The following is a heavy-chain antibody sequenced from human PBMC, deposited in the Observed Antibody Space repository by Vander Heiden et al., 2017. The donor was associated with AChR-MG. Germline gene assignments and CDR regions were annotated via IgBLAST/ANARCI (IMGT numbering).Heavy chain of an antibody. Sequence: EVQLVESGGGLVKPGGSLRLSCAASGFTFSTYSMNWVRQAPGKGLEWVSSISSSSSYIYYADSVKGRFTISRDNAKNSLYLQMNSLRAEDTAVYYCAREYGEEYYYDSSGYWVYWGQGTLVTVSS. CDR2: ISSSSSYI. CDR3: AREYGEEYYYDSSGYWVY. D-gene: IGHD3-22*01. V-gene: IGHV3-21*01. CDR1: GFTFSTYS. J-gene: IGHJ4*02.